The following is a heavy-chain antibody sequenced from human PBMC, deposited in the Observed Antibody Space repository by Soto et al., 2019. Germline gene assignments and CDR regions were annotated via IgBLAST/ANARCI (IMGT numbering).Heavy chain of an antibody. V-gene: IGHV3-30*18. CDR3: AKVQGLIAARPLDY. CDR1: GFTFSSNA. J-gene: IGHJ4*02. Sequence: QVQLVESGGGVVQPGRSLRLSCAASGFTFSSNAMHWVRQAPGKGLEWVAFISNDGSNKYYADSVKGRFTISRDNSKNTLSLQMTSLRAEDTAIYYCAKVQGLIAARPLDYWGQGTLVTVSS. D-gene: IGHD6-6*01. CDR2: ISNDGSNK.